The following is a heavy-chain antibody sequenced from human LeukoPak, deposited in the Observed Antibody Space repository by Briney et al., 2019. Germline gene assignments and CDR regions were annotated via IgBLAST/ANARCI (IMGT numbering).Heavy chain of an antibody. D-gene: IGHD5-18*01. Sequence: GGSLRLSCAASGFTFSSYDMHWVRQATGKGLEWVSAIGTAGDTYYPGSVKGRFTISRENAKNSLYLQMNSLRAGDTAVYYCARSRGGYSYGPYWYFDLWGRGTLVTVPS. J-gene: IGHJ2*01. CDR2: IGTAGDT. CDR3: ARSRGGYSYGPYWYFDL. V-gene: IGHV3-13*01. CDR1: GFTFSSYD.